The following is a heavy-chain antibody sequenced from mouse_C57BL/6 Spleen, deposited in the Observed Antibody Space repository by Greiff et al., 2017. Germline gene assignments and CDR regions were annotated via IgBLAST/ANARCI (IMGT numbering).Heavy chain of an antibody. V-gene: IGHV5-17*01. CDR3: ARESYSNHWYFDV. CDR2: ISSGSSTI. D-gene: IGHD2-5*01. Sequence: EVQGVESGGGLVKPGGSLKLSCAASGFTFSDYGMHWVRQAPEKGLAWVAYISSGSSTIYYADTVKGRFTISRDNAKNTLFLQMTSLRSEDTAMYYCARESYSNHWYFDVWGTGTTVTVSS. J-gene: IGHJ1*03. CDR1: GFTFSDYG.